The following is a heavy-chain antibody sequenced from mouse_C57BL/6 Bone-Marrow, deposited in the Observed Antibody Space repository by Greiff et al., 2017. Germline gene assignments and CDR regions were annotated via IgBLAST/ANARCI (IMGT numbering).Heavy chain of an antibody. D-gene: IGHD2-4*01. CDR3: AKCSDFEEGGFAY. Sequence: EVMLVESGPGMVKPSQSLSLTCTVTGYSITSGYDWHWIRHFPGNKLEWMGYISYSGSTNYNPSLKSRISISHDTSKNHFFLKLTSVTTEDTATYYCAKCSDFEEGGFAYWGQGTLVTVSA. CDR1: GYSITSGYD. CDR2: ISYSGST. J-gene: IGHJ3*01. V-gene: IGHV3-1*01.